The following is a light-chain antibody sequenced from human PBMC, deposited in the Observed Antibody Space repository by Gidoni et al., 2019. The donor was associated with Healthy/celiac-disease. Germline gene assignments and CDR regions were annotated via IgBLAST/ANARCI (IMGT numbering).Light chain of an antibody. CDR2: EVS. CDR1: SSDVGSYNR. V-gene: IGLV2-18*02. Sequence: QSALTQPPSVSGSPGQSVTISCTGTSSDVGSYNRVSWYQQPPGTAPKLMMYEVSNRPSGVPDRFSGSKSGNTASLTISGLQAEDEADYYCSSYTSSSLVFGGGTKLTVL. J-gene: IGLJ2*01. CDR3: SSYTSSSLV.